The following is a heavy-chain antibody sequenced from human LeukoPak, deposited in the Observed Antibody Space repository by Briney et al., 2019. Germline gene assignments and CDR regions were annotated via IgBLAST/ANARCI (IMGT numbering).Heavy chain of an antibody. V-gene: IGHV3-64*01. CDR1: GFTFSHYS. CDR3: AREFWSGYGYFDY. Sequence: GGSLRLSCAASGFTFSHYSFHWVRQAPGKGLEYVSAINSNGDDTYYVNSVKGRFTVSRDNSKNTLYLQINSLRAEDTAVYYCAREFWSGYGYFDYWGQGTLVTVSS. D-gene: IGHD3-3*01. J-gene: IGHJ4*02. CDR2: INSNGDDT.